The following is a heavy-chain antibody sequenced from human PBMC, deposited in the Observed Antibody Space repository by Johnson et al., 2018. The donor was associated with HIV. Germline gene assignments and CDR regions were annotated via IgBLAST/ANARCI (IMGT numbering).Heavy chain of an antibody. CDR3: ARDGGDCSSTSCLGSPGVYDTSHAFDI. J-gene: IGHJ3*02. CDR1: GFTFSSYA. V-gene: IGHV3-30-3*01. Sequence: QVQLVESGGGVVQPGRSLRLSCAASGFTFSSYAMHWVRQAPGKGLEWVAVISYDGSNQYYADSVKGRFTISRDNSKNALYLQMNSLRAEDTAVYYCARDGGDCSSTSCLGSPGVYDTSHAFDIWGQGTMVTVSS. D-gene: IGHD2-2*01. CDR2: ISYDGSNQ.